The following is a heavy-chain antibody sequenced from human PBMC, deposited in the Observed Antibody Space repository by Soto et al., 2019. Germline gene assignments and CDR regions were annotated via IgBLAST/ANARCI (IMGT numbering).Heavy chain of an antibody. D-gene: IGHD6-19*01. CDR3: AKDSDSGHCDY. J-gene: IGHJ4*02. Sequence: GGSLRLSCAASGFTFSACGMHWVRQAPGKGLEWVAVISYDGINKYYTDSVKGRFTISRDNSKNMLYLQMNSLRPEDTAVYYCAKDSDSGHCDYWGQGTLVTVSS. CDR1: GFTFSACG. V-gene: IGHV3-30*18. CDR2: ISYDGINK.